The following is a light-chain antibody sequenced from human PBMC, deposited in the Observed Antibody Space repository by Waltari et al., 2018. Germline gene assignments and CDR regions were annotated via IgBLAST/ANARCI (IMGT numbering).Light chain of an antibody. CDR3: SSYISSSTLEL. CDR2: DVS. CDR1: RGYVGAYNY. V-gene: IGLV2-14*03. Sequence: QSALTQPASVSGSPGQSITISCTGTRGYVGAYNYVPWYQQHPGKAPKLMIFDVSNRPSGVSNRFSGSKSGNTASLTISGLQAEDEADYYCSSYISSSTLELFGGGTSLTVL. J-gene: IGLJ2*01.